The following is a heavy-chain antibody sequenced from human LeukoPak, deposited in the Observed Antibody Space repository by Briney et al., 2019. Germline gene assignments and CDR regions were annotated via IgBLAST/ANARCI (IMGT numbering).Heavy chain of an antibody. J-gene: IGHJ4*02. CDR3: ARDKTRYCSGTSCEVDYFDY. CDR2: INSDGSST. D-gene: IGHD2-2*01. CDR1: GFTFSSYW. Sequence: GGSLRLSCAASGFTFSSYWMHWVRQAPGKGLVWVSRINSDGSSTSYADSVKGRFTISRDNAKNTLYLQMNSLRAEDTAVYYCARDKTRYCSGTSCEVDYFDYWGQGTLVTVSS. V-gene: IGHV3-74*01.